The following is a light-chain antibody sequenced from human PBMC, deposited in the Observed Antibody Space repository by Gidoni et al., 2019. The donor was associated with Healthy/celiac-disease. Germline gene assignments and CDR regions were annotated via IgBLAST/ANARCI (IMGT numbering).Light chain of an antibody. V-gene: IGKV3-11*01. CDR1: QSVSSY. Sequence: EMVLTPSPATLSLSPGERATLSCRASQSVSSYLAWYQQKPGQAPRLLIYDASNMATGIPARFSGSGSGTDFTLTISSLEPEDFAVYYCQQRSNWPLTFGGGTKVEIK. CDR3: QQRSNWPLT. J-gene: IGKJ4*01. CDR2: DAS.